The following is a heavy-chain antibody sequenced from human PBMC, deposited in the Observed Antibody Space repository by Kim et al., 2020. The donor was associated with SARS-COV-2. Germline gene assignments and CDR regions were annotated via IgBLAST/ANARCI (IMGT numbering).Heavy chain of an antibody. CDR3: AGRGYSIGYDRLYCYYYMEV. J-gene: IGHJ6*03. V-gene: IGHV3-48*03. D-gene: IGHD5-18*01. Sequence: GGSLRLSCAASGFTFSSYEMNWVRQAPGKGLEWVSYISSSGSTIYYADSVKGRFTISRDNAKNSLYLQMNSLRAEDTAVYYCAGRGYSIGYDRLYCYYYMEVWGKGTTVPVSS. CDR1: GFTFSSYE. CDR2: ISSSGSTI.